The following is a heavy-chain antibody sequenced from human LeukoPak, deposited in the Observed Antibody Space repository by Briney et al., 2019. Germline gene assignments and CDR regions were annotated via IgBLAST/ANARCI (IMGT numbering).Heavy chain of an antibody. CDR2: IYYSGST. CDR3: ARSSRGWESLPWGNWFDP. J-gene: IGHJ5*02. Sequence: PSETLSLTCTVSGGSISSSSYYWGWIRQPPGKGLEWIGSIYYSGSTYYNPSLKSRITISVDTSKNQFSLKMNSVTAADTAVYYCARSSRGWESLPWGNWFDPWGQGTLVTVSS. V-gene: IGHV4-39*01. CDR1: GGSISSSSYY. D-gene: IGHD1-26*01.